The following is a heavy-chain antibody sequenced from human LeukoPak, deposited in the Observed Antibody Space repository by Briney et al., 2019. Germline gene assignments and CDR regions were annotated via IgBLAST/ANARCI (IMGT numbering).Heavy chain of an antibody. D-gene: IGHD6-13*01. V-gene: IGHV3-30*02. CDR2: IRYDGGDK. CDR3: AKDIGRSSYYYFDY. J-gene: IGHJ4*02. CDR1: GFTFSDYG. Sequence: PGGSLRLSCAASGFTFSDYGMHWVRQAPGKGLEWVAFIRYDGGDKYYADSVKGRFTISRDNSKNTLYVQMNTLRAEDTAVYYCAKDIGRSSYYYFDYWGQGTLVTVSS.